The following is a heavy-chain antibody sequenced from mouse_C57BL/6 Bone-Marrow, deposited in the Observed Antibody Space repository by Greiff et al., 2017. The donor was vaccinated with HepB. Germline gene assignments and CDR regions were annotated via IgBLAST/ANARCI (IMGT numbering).Heavy chain of an antibody. J-gene: IGHJ4*01. Sequence: EVQLVESGGGLVKPGGSLKLSCAASGFTFSSYAISWVRQTPEKRLEWVATISDGGSYTYYPDNVKGRFTISRDNAKNNLYLQMSHLKSEDTAMYYCARATVVAHYYAMDYWGQGTSVTVSS. CDR3: ARATVVAHYYAMDY. V-gene: IGHV5-4*01. D-gene: IGHD1-1*01. CDR2: ISDGGSYT. CDR1: GFTFSSYA.